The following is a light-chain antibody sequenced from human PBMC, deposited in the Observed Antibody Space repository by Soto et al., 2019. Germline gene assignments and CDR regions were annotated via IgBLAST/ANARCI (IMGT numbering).Light chain of an antibody. Sequence: QSALTQPASVSGSPGQSITTSCTGTSNDIGGYNYVSWYQQHPGEAPKLIIYEVSNRPSGVSNRFSGSKSDNTASLTITGLQAEDEASYYCSSYTITHIPVIFGGGTQLTVL. J-gene: IGLJ2*01. CDR1: SNDIGGYNY. CDR3: SSYTITHIPVI. V-gene: IGLV2-14*01. CDR2: EVS.